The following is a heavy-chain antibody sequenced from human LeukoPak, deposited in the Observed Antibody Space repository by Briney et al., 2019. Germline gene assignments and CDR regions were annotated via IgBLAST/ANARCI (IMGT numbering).Heavy chain of an antibody. D-gene: IGHD3-22*01. CDR1: GFTFSSYG. CDR2: IWYDGSNK. Sequence: PGGSLRLSCAPSGFTFSSYGMHWVRQAPGKGLEWVAVIWYDGSNKYYADSVKGRFTISRDNSKNTLYLQMNSLRAEDTAVYYCAKGPYYDSSGYYDYWGQGTLVTVSS. CDR3: AKGPYYDSSGYYDY. V-gene: IGHV3-33*06. J-gene: IGHJ4*02.